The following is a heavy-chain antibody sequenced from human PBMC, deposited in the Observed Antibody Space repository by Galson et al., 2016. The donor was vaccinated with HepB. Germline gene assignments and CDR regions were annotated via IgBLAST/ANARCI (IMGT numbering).Heavy chain of an antibody. CDR1: GLSFSNYW. D-gene: IGHD2-2*01. CDR2: IDPSDSYT. J-gene: IGHJ6*03. CDR3: AGTLGHCGSISCPDYYMDV. V-gene: IGHV5-10-1*01. Sequence: QSGAEVKKPGESLRISCKGSGLSFSNYWISWVRQKPGKGLEWMGRIDPSDSYTNYSPSFQGHVTISADKSISTAYLQWSSLKASDTAMYYCAGTLGHCGSISCPDYYMDVWGKGTTVTVSS.